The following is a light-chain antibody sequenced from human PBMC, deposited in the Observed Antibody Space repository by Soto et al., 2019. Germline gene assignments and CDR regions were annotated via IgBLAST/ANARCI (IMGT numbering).Light chain of an antibody. CDR1: SSYVGGYNY. J-gene: IGLJ1*01. CDR2: EVS. CDR3: SSYTSSSTPYV. Sequence: QSALTQPASVSGSPGQSITISCTGTSSYVGGYNYVSWYQQHPGKAPKLMIYEVSNRPSGVSNRFSGSKSGNTASLTISELQAEDEADDYCSSYTSSSTPYVFGTGTKLTVL. V-gene: IGLV2-14*01.